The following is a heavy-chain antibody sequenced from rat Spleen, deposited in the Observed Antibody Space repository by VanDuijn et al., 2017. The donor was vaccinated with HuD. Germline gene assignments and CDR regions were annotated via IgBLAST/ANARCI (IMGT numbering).Heavy chain of an antibody. CDR3: TTAPNYGGYSEPLWNWFAY. Sequence: EVQLVESGGGLVQPGRSMKLSCAASGFTLSNYYMAWVRQAPTMGLEWVATISYDGSSTYYRESVNGRFTSSRYNAKSTLYRQMDSLRSEDTATYYCTTAPNYGGYSEPLWNWFAYWGQGTLVTVSS. CDR2: ISYDGSST. J-gene: IGHJ3*01. D-gene: IGHD1-11*01. V-gene: IGHV5-20*01. CDR1: GFTLSNYY.